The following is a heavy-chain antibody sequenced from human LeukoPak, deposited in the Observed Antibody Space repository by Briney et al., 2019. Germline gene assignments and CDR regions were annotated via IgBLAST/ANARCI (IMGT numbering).Heavy chain of an antibody. D-gene: IGHD6-13*01. CDR2: INPSGGST. Sequence: ASVKVSCKASGYTFTSYYMHWVRQAPGQGLEWMGIINPSGGSTSYAQKSQGRVTMTRDTSTSTVYMELSSLRSEDTAVYYCAREVAAAGRFDYRGQGTLVTVSS. J-gene: IGHJ4*02. V-gene: IGHV1-46*01. CDR3: AREVAAAGRFDY. CDR1: GYTFTSYY.